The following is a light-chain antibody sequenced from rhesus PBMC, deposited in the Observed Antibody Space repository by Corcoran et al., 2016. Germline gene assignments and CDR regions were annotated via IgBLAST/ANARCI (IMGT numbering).Light chain of an antibody. Sequence: DIQMTQSPSSLSASVGDRVTITCRASQGISDYLSWYQQKPGKTPKRLIYAASSLERGVPSRFSGSGSGTVFTLTISSLQPEDFAAYYCLQGYSTPYSFGRGTKVEIK. J-gene: IGKJ2*01. CDR1: QGISDY. V-gene: IGKV1-36*02. CDR3: LQGYSTPYS. CDR2: AAS.